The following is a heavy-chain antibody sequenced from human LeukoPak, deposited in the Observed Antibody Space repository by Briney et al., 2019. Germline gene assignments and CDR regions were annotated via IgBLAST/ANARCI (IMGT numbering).Heavy chain of an antibody. CDR2: IRSKANSYAT. J-gene: IGHJ4*02. Sequence: PGGSLRLSCAASGFTFSGSAMHWARQASGKGLEWVGRIRSKANSYATAYAASVKGRFTISRDDSKNTAYLQMNSLKTEDTAVYYCARDHDDYGDYPTAPTDYWGQGTLVTVSS. V-gene: IGHV3-73*01. D-gene: IGHD4-17*01. CDR3: ARDHDDYGDYPTAPTDY. CDR1: GFTFSGSA.